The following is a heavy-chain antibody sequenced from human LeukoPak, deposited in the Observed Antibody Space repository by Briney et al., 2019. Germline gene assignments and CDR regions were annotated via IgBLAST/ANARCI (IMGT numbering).Heavy chain of an antibody. D-gene: IGHD3-10*01. Sequence: SQTLSLTCTVSGGSISSGGYYWSWIRQPPGKGLEWIGYIYYSGSTNYNPSLKSRVTISVDTSKNQFSLKLSSVTAADTAVYYCARSRQASGLFSSWGQGTLVVVSS. J-gene: IGHJ5*02. CDR2: IYYSGST. V-gene: IGHV4-61*08. CDR1: GGSISSGGYY. CDR3: ARSRQASGLFSS.